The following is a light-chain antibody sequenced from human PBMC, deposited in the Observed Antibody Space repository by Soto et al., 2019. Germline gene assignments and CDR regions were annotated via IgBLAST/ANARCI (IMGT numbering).Light chain of an antibody. CDR2: EHN. V-gene: IGLV6-57*04. Sequence: NFMLTQPHSVSESPGKTVTISCTRSSGGIASNYVQWYQQRPGSAPTTVIYEHNQRPSGVPDRFSGSTDGSSNSASLTISGLQTEDEADYYCQSYDSSTVIFGGGTKLPVL. J-gene: IGLJ2*01. CDR1: SGGIASNY. CDR3: QSYDSSTVI.